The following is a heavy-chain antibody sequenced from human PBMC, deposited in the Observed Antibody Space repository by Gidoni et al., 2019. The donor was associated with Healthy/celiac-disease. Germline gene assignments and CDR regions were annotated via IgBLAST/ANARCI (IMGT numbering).Heavy chain of an antibody. J-gene: IGHJ6*02. V-gene: IGHV3-21*01. CDR2: ISSSSSYI. CDR1: AFTFSSYS. Sequence: EVQLVESGGGLVKPGGSLRLSCAAAAFTFSSYSMNWVRQAPGKGLEWVSSISSSSSYIYYADSVKGRFTISRDNAKNSLYLQMNSLRAEDTAVYYCARSDMDTAMGPYYYYGMDVWGQGTTVTVSS. D-gene: IGHD5-18*01. CDR3: ARSDMDTAMGPYYYYGMDV.